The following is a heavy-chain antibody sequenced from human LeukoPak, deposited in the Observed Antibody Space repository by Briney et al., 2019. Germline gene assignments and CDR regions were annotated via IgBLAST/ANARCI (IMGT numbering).Heavy chain of an antibody. CDR2: IRGSDGST. D-gene: IGHD4-17*01. CDR3: AKDVYGDYGGLDY. V-gene: IGHV3-23*01. Sequence: GGSLRLSCAASGCTFSSYAMSWVRQAPGKGLEWVSSIRGSDGSTYYADSVKGRFAISRDNSKNTLYLQMNSLRAEDTAVYYCAKDVYGDYGGLDYWGQGTLVTVSS. J-gene: IGHJ4*02. CDR1: GCTFSSYA.